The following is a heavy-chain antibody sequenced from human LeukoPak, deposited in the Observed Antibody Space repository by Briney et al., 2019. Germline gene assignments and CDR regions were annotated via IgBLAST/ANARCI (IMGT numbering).Heavy chain of an antibody. J-gene: IGHJ4*02. V-gene: IGHV3-21*01. CDR2: ISSSSSYI. Sequence: PGGSLRLSCAASGFTFSSYGMHWVRQAPGKGLEWVSSISSSSSYIYYADSVKGRFTISRDNAKNSLYLQMNSLRAEDTAVYYCARVFGRNWNPGIDYWGQGTLVTISS. CDR1: GFTFSSYG. D-gene: IGHD1-1*01. CDR3: ARVFGRNWNPGIDY.